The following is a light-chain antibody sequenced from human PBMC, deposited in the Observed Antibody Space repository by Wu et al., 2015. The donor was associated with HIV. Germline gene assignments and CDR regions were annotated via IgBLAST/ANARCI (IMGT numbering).Light chain of an antibody. Sequence: IVLTQSPGTLSLSPGERATLSCRASQSVRSSYLAWYQQKPGQAPRLLIYGASTRATGIPARFSGSGSGTEFTLTISSLQSEDFAVYYCQQYNNWPRTFGQGTKVEIK. J-gene: IGKJ1*01. CDR2: GAS. CDR1: QSVRSS. V-gene: IGKV3-15*01. CDR3: QQYNNWPRT.